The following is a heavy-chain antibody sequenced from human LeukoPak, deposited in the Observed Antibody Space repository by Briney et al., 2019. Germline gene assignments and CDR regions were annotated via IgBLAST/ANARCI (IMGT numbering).Heavy chain of an antibody. CDR3: AREDGSGTSGDV. CDR2: ISGSGIST. D-gene: IGHD3-10*01. Sequence: GGSLRLSCAASGFTFSSYWMHWVRQAPGKGLVWVSGISGSGISTYYADSVKGRFTISRDNSKNTMYLQMNNLRAEDTAVYYCAREDGSGTSGDVWGKGTTVTISS. V-gene: IGHV3-23*01. CDR1: GFTFSSYW. J-gene: IGHJ6*04.